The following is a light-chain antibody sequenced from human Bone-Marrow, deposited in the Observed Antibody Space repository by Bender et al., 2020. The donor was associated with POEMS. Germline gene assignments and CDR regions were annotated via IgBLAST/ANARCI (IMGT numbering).Light chain of an antibody. CDR3: SSYAGSNTVV. V-gene: IGLV2-14*03. CDR1: SSDVGVSYY. CDR2: DVS. J-gene: IGLJ3*02. Sequence: SDLTQPASVSGSPGQSITISCTGISSDVGVSYYVSWYQQHPGKAPKLMIYDVSNRPSGVPDRFSGSKSGNTASLTVSGLQAEDEADYYCSSYAGSNTVVFGGGTKVTVL.